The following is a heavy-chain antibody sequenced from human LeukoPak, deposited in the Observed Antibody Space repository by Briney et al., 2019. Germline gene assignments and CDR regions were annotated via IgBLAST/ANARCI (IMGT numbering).Heavy chain of an antibody. V-gene: IGHV3-53*01. J-gene: IGHJ4*02. CDR3: ARDGGEGYCSGGSCYNY. D-gene: IGHD2-15*01. Sequence: PGGSLRLSCAASGFTVSSNYMSWVRQAPGKGLEWVSVIYSGGSTYYADSVKGRFTISRDNSKNTLYLQMNSLRAEDTAVYYCARDGGEGYCSGGSCYNYWGQGTLVTVSS. CDR1: GFTVSSNY. CDR2: IYSGGST.